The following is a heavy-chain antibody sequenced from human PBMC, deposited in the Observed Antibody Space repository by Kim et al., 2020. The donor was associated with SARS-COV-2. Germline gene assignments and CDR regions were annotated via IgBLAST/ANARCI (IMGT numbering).Heavy chain of an antibody. CDR3: AKGWGAVEGWFFDY. V-gene: IGHV3-9*01. CDR2: ISWNSGSI. D-gene: IGHD6-19*01. Sequence: GGSLRLSCAASGFTFDDYAMHWVRQAPGKGLEWVSGISWNSGSIGYADSVKGRFTISRDNAKNSVYLQMNSLRAEDTALYYCAKGWGAVEGWFFDYWGQGTLVTVSS. J-gene: IGHJ4*02. CDR1: GFTFDDYA.